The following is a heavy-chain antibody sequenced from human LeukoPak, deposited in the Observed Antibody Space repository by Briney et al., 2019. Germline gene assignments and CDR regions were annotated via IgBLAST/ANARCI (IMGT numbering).Heavy chain of an antibody. CDR2: IYYSGST. CDR3: ARGYKVSAFDI. Sequence: KPSETLSLTCTVSGGSISSYYWSWIRQPPGKGLEWIGYIYYSGSTNYNPSLKSRVTISVDTSKNQFPLKLSSVTAADTAVYYCARGYKVSAFDIWGQGTMVTVSS. J-gene: IGHJ3*02. D-gene: IGHD5-24*01. V-gene: IGHV4-59*12. CDR1: GGSISSYY.